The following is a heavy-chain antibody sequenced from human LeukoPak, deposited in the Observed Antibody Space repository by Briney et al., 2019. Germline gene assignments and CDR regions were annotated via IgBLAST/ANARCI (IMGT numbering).Heavy chain of an antibody. J-gene: IGHJ4*02. CDR3: ARHTLWRFDY. V-gene: IGHV3-7*01. CDR2: INQDGGTE. CDR1: GFTFTNYW. Sequence: GGSRRLSCAAYGFTFTNYWLTWVRQAPGKGLEWVATINQDGGTEYYVDSMKGRFTISRDNAKNLVYLQINSLRAEDTAVYFCARHTLWRFDYWGQGALVTVSS. D-gene: IGHD1-1*01.